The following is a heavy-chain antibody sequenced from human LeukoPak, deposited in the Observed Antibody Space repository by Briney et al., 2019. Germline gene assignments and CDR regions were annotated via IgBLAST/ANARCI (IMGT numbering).Heavy chain of an antibody. J-gene: IGHJ6*03. Sequence: SVKVSCKASGGTSSSYAISGVRQAPGQGLEGMGGIIPIFGTANYAQKFQGRVTITTDESTSTAYMELSSLRSEDTAVYYCARGPQGSPYYYYMDVWGKGTTVTVSS. D-gene: IGHD6-13*01. V-gene: IGHV1-69*05. CDR3: ARGPQGSPYYYYMDV. CDR2: IIPIFGTA. CDR1: GGTSSSYA.